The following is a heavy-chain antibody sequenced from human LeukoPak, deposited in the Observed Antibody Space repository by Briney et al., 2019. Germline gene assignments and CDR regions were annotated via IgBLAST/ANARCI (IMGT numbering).Heavy chain of an antibody. CDR1: GGSISSGDYY. D-gene: IGHD1-26*01. CDR3: ASGKGGSYPYYSDY. V-gene: IGHV4-30-4*08. J-gene: IGHJ4*02. Sequence: SETLSLTCTVYGGSISSGDYYWSWIRQPPGKGLEWIGYIYYSGSTYYNPSLKSRVTISVDTSKNQFSLKLSSVTAADTAVYYCASGKGGSYPYYSDYWGQGTLVTVSS. CDR2: IYYSGST.